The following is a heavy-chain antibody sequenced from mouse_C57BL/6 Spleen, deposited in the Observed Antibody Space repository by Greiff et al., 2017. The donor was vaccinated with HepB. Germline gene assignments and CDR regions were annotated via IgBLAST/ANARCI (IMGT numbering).Heavy chain of an antibody. D-gene: IGHD2-2*01. V-gene: IGHV1-52*01. J-gene: IGHJ4*01. CDR3: ARDGYGKDYAMDY. CDR1: GYTFTSYW. Sequence: QVQLQQPGAELVRPGSSVKLSCKASGYTFTSYWMHWVKQRPIQGLEWIGNIDPSDSETHYNQKFKDKATLTVDKSSSTAYMQLSSLTSEDSAVYYCARDGYGKDYAMDYWGQGTSVTVSS. CDR2: IDPSDSET.